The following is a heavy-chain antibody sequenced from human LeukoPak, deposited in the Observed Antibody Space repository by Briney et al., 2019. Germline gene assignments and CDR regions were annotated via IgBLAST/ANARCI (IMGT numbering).Heavy chain of an antibody. Sequence: ASVKVSCKASGYTFTSYDINWVRQATGQGLEWMGWMNPNSGNTGYAQKFQGRVTMTRNTSISTAYMELSSLRSEDTAVYYCARSPRKRTIFGVVSSRNWFDPWGQGTLVTVSS. J-gene: IGHJ5*02. D-gene: IGHD3-3*01. CDR2: MNPNSGNT. CDR1: GYTFTSYD. V-gene: IGHV1-8*01. CDR3: ARSPRKRTIFGVVSSRNWFDP.